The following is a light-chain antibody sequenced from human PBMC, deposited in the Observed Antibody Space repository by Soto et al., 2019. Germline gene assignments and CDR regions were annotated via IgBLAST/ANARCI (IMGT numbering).Light chain of an antibody. Sequence: DIQMTQSPSSLSASVGDRVTITCQASQDISNYLNWYQQKPGKAPKLLIYDASNLETGVPSRFSGSGSGTDFTLTISSLQPEDFATYYCQQANSFPYTFGQGTKLEIK. CDR2: DAS. V-gene: IGKV1-33*01. J-gene: IGKJ2*01. CDR1: QDISNY. CDR3: QQANSFPYT.